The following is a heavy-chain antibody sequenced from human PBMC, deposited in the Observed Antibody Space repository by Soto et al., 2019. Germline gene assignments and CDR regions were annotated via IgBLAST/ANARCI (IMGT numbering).Heavy chain of an antibody. D-gene: IGHD3-9*01. Sequence: PSETLSLTCTVSGGSITSSYWSWIRQPPGKGLEWIGYIYYSGGTNYNPSLKSRVTISVDTSKNQFSLNLSSVTAADTAVYFCARGLRYFDWWGQGTLVTVSS. CDR2: IYYSGGT. CDR1: GGSITSSY. J-gene: IGHJ4*02. V-gene: IGHV4-59*01. CDR3: ARGLRYFDW.